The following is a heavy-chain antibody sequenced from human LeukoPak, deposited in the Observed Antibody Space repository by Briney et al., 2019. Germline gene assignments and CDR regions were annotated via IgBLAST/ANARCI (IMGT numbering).Heavy chain of an antibody. CDR2: ISVGSGSGST. J-gene: IGHJ5*02. D-gene: IGHD2-21*02. CDR3: ARALRDPSWFDP. V-gene: IGHV3-23*01. Sequence: GGSLRLSCAVSGFTFNSYSMNWVRQAPGKGLEWVSSISVGSGSGSTYYADSVKGRFTISRDNSKNTLYLQMNSLRAEDTAVYYCARALRDPSWFDPWGQGTLVTVSS. CDR1: GFTFNSYS.